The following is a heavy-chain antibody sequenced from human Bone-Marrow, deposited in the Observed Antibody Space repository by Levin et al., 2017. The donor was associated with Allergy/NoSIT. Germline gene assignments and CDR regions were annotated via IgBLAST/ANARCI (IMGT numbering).Heavy chain of an antibody. CDR3: ARDQYYDFWSGYSQYYYMDV. Sequence: ASVKVSCKASGYTFTSYGISWVRQAPGQGLEWMGWISAYNGNTNYAQKLQGRVTMTTDTSTSTAYMELRSLRSDDTAVYYCARDQYYDFWSGYSQYYYMDVWGKGTTVTVSS. D-gene: IGHD3-3*01. J-gene: IGHJ6*03. CDR2: ISAYNGNT. CDR1: GYTFTSYG. V-gene: IGHV1-18*01.